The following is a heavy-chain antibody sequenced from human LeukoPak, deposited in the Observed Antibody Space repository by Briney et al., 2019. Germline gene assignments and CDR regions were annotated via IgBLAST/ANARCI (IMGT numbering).Heavy chain of an antibody. CDR1: GFTISNYA. Sequence: PGGSLRLSCAASGFTISNYAMSWVRQAPGKGLEWVSGISDSGGNTYYADSVKGRFTISRDNSKNTLYLQMNSLRAEDTAVYYCARGVDTAIVGWFDPWGQGTLVTVSS. V-gene: IGHV3-23*01. CDR2: ISDSGGNT. J-gene: IGHJ5*02. D-gene: IGHD5-18*01. CDR3: ARGVDTAIVGWFDP.